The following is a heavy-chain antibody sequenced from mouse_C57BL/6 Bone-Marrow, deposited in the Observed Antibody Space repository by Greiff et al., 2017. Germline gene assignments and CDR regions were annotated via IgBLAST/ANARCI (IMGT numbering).Heavy chain of an antibody. J-gene: IGHJ2*01. V-gene: IGHV1-61*01. Sequence: QVQLQQPGAELVRPGSSVKLSCKASGYTFTSYWMDWVKQRPGQGLEWIGNIDPSDSETNYNQKFKDKATLTVDKSSSTAYMQLSSLTSEDSAVYYCARSGYYGSGDYWGQGTTLTVSS. D-gene: IGHD1-1*01. CDR1: GYTFTSYW. CDR2: IDPSDSET. CDR3: ARSGYYGSGDY.